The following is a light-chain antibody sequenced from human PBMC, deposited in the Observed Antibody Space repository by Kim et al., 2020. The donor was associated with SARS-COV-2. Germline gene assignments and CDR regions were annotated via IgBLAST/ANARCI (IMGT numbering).Light chain of an antibody. Sequence: SASVGDKITITCRASQNVNIWLAWYQQRPGKALKLLIFKASTLEGGVPSRFSGSGSGTEFTLTITSLQPDDAATYFCQQYNNRWTFGQGTKVDIK. J-gene: IGKJ1*01. CDR2: KAS. V-gene: IGKV1-5*03. CDR1: QNVNIW. CDR3: QQYNNRWT.